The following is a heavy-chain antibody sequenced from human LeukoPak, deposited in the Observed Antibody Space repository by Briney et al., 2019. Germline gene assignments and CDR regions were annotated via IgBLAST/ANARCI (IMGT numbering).Heavy chain of an antibody. CDR1: GYTFTSYD. D-gene: IGHD3-10*01. CDR2: MNPNSGGT. V-gene: IGHV1-2*02. J-gene: IGHJ4*02. Sequence: GASVKVSCKASGYTFTSYDINWVRQATGQGLEWMGWMNPNSGGTNYAQKFQGRVTMTRDTSISTAYMELSRLRSDDTAVYYCARDSLLWFGEFSAQFDYWGQGTLVTVSS. CDR3: ARDSLLWFGEFSAQFDY.